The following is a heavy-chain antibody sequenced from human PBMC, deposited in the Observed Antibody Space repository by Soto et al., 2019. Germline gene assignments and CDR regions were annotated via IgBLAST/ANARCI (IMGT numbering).Heavy chain of an antibody. CDR2: MNPNSGNT. CDR1: GYTFTSYD. V-gene: IGHV1-8*01. D-gene: IGHD2-21*01. CDR3: AMKAIAILGYNRFDP. J-gene: IGHJ5*02. Sequence: ASVKVSCKASGYTFTSYDINWVRQATGQGLEWMGWMNPNSGNTGYAQKFQGRVTMTRNTSISTAYMELSSLRSEDTAVYFCAMKAIAILGYNRFDPWGQGTLVTVSS.